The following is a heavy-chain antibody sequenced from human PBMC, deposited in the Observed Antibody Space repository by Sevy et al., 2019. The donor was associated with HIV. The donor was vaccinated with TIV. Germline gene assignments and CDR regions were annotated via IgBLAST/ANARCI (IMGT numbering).Heavy chain of an antibody. CDR1: GDSVSSNSAA. CDR2: TYYRSKWYN. J-gene: IGHJ3*02. D-gene: IGHD3-10*01. V-gene: IGHV6-1*01. CDR3: ARDLDPFPYGSGSYESPLTNAFDI. Sequence: KQSQTLSLTCAISGDSVSSNSAAWNWIRQSPSRGLEWLGRTYYRSKWYNDYAVSVKSRITINPDTSKNQFSLQLNSVTPEDTAVYYCARDLDPFPYGSGSYESPLTNAFDIWGQGTMVTVSS.